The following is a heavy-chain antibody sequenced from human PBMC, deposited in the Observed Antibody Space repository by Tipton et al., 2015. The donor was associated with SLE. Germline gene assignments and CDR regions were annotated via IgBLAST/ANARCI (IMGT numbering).Heavy chain of an antibody. CDR1: DYSISSGYY. D-gene: IGHD2-21*02. V-gene: IGHV4-38-2*02. J-gene: IGHJ6*02. Sequence: TLSLTCSVSDYSISSGYYWGWVRQPPGKGLEWVGSIYHSGSTYYNPSLKSRVTISVDTSKNQFSLKLTSVTAADTAVYYCARGMVTWRGAIIGVDVWGQGTTVNVSS. CDR3: ARGMVTWRGAIIGVDV. CDR2: IYHSGST.